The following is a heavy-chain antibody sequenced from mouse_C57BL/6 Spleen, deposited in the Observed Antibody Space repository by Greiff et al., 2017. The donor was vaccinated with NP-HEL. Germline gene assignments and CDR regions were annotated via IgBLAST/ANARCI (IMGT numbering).Heavy chain of an antibody. J-gene: IGHJ2*01. CDR1: GYTFTSYW. Sequence: VQLQQSGAELVKPGASVKLSCKASGYTFTSYWMHWVKQRPGQGLEWIGMIHPNSGSTNYNEKFKSKATLTVDKSSSTAYMQLSSLTSEDSAVYDCAREGGRSYFDYWGQGTTLTVSS. CDR2: IHPNSGST. CDR3: AREGGRSYFDY. V-gene: IGHV1-64*01. D-gene: IGHD3-3*01.